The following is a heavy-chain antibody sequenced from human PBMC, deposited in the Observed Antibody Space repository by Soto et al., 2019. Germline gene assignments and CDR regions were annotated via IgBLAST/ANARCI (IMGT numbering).Heavy chain of an antibody. J-gene: IGHJ4*02. V-gene: IGHV1-69*12. CDR3: ATSGPDIVVVTNENFDY. CDR2: IIPIFGTA. D-gene: IGHD3-22*01. Sequence: QVQLVQSGAEVKKPGSSVKVSCKASGVTFSSYAISWVRQAPGQGLEWMGGIIPIFGTANYAQKFQGRVTSTADESTSTAYMELSSLRSEDTAVYYCATSGPDIVVVTNENFDYWGQGTLVTVSS. CDR1: GVTFSSYA.